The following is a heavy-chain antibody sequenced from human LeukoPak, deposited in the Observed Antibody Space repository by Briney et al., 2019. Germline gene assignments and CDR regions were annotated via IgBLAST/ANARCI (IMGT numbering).Heavy chain of an antibody. J-gene: IGHJ4*02. CDR3: AQGGAAAAFDY. CDR1: GDSVSSNSAV. CDR2: TYYRSKWYN. D-gene: IGHD6-25*01. Sequence: SQTLSLTCGISGDSVSSNSAVWNWIRQSPSRGLEWLGRTYYRSKWYNDYAESVKSRITVNPDTSKNQFSLQLNSVTPEDTAVYYCAQGGAAAAFDYWGQGTLVTVSS. V-gene: IGHV6-1*01.